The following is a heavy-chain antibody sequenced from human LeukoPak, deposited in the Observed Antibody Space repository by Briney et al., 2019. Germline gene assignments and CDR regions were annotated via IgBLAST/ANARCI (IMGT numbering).Heavy chain of an antibody. Sequence: ASVKVSCKASGYTFTSYDINWVRQATGQGLEWMGWMNPNSGNTGYAQKFQGRVTVTRNTSISTAYMELSSLRSEDTAVYYCARRYYYGVMAFDIWGQGTMVTVSS. CDR2: MNPNSGNT. CDR1: GYTFTSYD. D-gene: IGHD3-10*01. CDR3: ARRYYYGVMAFDI. V-gene: IGHV1-8*01. J-gene: IGHJ3*02.